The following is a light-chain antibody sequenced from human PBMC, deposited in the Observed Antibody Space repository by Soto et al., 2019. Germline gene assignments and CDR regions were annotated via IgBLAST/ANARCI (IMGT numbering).Light chain of an antibody. CDR1: QTIKNS. J-gene: IGKJ5*01. CDR3: QQFYSAPVT. V-gene: IGKV1-39*01. Sequence: DIQTSQSPSSLSASVGDRVTITCRASQTIKNSLNWYQQKPGSAPNLLIYSASSLHVGVPSRFSGSKSGPAFSLTISGLQPEDFATYYCQQFYSAPVTFGQGTRLEI. CDR2: SAS.